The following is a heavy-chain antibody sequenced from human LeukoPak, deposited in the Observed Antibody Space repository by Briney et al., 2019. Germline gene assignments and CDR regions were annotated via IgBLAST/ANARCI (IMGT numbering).Heavy chain of an antibody. V-gene: IGHV4-34*01. D-gene: IGHD3-9*01. CDR2: INHSGST. J-gene: IGHJ4*02. CDR1: GGSFSGYY. CDR3: ARGLRYFDWLFQVGYFDY. Sequence: SETLSLTCAVYGGSFSGYYWSWIRQPPGKGLEWIGEINHSGSTNYNPSLKSRVTISVDTSKNQFSLKLSSVTAADTAVYYCARGLRYFDWLFQVGYFDYWGQGTLVTVSS.